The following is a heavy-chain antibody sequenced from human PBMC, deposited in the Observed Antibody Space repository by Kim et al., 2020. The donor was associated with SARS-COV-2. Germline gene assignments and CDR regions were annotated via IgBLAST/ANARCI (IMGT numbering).Heavy chain of an antibody. D-gene: IGHD3-10*01. CDR3: TMVRGVIIRRGDGMDV. CDR2: IRSKANSYAT. J-gene: IGHJ6*02. V-gene: IGHV3-73*01. Sequence: GGSLRLSCAASGFTFSGSAMHWVRQASGKGLEWVGRIRSKANSYATAYAASVKGRFTISRDDSKNTAYLQMNSLKTEDTAVYYCTMVRGVIIRRGDGMDVWGQGTTVTVSS. CDR1: GFTFSGSA.